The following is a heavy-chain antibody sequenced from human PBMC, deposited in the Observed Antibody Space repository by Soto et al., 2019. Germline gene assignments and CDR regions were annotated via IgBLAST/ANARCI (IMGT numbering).Heavy chain of an antibody. CDR1: GYTFTSYY. D-gene: IGHD3-22*01. J-gene: IGHJ4*02. Sequence: ASVKVSCKASGYTFTSYYMHWVRQAPGQGLEWMGIINPSGGSTSYAQKFQGRVTMTRDTSTSTVYMELSSLRPEDTAVYYCRRDYYDSSGYSIRGSTEIDYWGQGTLVTVSS. V-gene: IGHV1-46*01. CDR2: INPSGGST. CDR3: RRDYYDSSGYSIRGSTEIDY.